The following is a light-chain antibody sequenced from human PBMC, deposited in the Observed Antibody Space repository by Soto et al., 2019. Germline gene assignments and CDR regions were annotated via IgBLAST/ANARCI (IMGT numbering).Light chain of an antibody. CDR1: QSVSSY. J-gene: IGKJ4*01. CDR2: DAS. CDR3: QQYDTSLT. Sequence: EIVLTQSPATLSLSPGERATLSCRASQSVSSYLAWYQQKPGQAPRLLIYDASNRATGIPARFSGNGPGTDFTLTISRLEPEDFAVYYCQQYDTSLTFGGGTKVDIK. V-gene: IGKV3D-11*02.